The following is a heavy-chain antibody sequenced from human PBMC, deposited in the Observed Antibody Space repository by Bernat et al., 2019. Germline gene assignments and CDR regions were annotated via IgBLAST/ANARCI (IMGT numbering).Heavy chain of an antibody. D-gene: IGHD1-14*01. CDR1: GFTFDDYA. CDR2: ISWNSGSI. J-gene: IGHJ3*02. Sequence: EVQLVESGGGLVQPGRSLRLSCAASGFTFDDYAMHWVRQAPGKGLEGVLGISWNSGSIGYADSVKGRFTISRDNAKNSLYLQMNSLRAEDTAVYYCAKDLSGPGWEGILSAFDIWGQGTMVTVSS. V-gene: IGHV3-9*01. CDR3: AKDLSGPGWEGILSAFDI.